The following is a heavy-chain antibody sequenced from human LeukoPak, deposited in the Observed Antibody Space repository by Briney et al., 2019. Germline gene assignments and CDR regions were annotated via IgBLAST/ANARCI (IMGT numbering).Heavy chain of an antibody. Sequence: PGGSLRLSCAASGFTFSSYAMSWVRQAPGKGLEWVSVISGRDGSTYCADSVKGRFTISRDNSKNTLCLQMSNLRAEDTAVYYCAKESGISWGYFDYWGQGTLVAVSS. J-gene: IGHJ4*02. V-gene: IGHV3-23*01. CDR3: AKESGISWGYFDY. CDR1: GFTFSSYA. CDR2: ISGRDGST. D-gene: IGHD6-6*01.